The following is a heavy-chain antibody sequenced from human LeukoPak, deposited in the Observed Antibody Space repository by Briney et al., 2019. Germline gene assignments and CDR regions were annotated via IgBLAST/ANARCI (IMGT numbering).Heavy chain of an antibody. CDR1: GFTFSSYA. CDR3: AKFPYYDFWSGYFFDY. Sequence: GGSLRLSCAASGFTFSSYAMSWVRHAPGKGLEWVSAISGSGGSTYYADSVKGRFTISRDNSKNTLYLQMNSLRAEDTAVYYCAKFPYYDFWSGYFFDYWGQGTLVTVSS. CDR2: ISGSGGST. V-gene: IGHV3-23*01. J-gene: IGHJ4*02. D-gene: IGHD3-3*01.